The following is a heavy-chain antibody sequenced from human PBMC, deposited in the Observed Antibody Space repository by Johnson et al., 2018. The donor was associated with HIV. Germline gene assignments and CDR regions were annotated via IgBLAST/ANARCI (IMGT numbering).Heavy chain of an antibody. J-gene: IGHJ3*02. Sequence: QVQLVESGGGVVQPGRSLRLSCAASGFTFSSYAMHWVRQAPGKGLEWVAVISYDESNKYYADSVKGRFTISRDNSKNTLYLQMNSLRAEDTAVYYCANSRGRTTVRATTDAFDIWGQGTMVTVSS. CDR3: ANSRGRTTVRATTDAFDI. CDR1: GFTFSSYA. V-gene: IGHV3-30*04. CDR2: ISYDESNK. D-gene: IGHD4-17*01.